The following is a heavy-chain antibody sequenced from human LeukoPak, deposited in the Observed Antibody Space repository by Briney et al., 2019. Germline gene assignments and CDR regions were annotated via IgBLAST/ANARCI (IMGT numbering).Heavy chain of an antibody. J-gene: IGHJ4*02. CDR1: GYTLTGYY. CDR3: ARAYYYATSAADY. CDR2: INPNSGDT. Sequence: ASVKVSCKASGYTLTGYYMHWVRQAPGQGLEWMGRINPNSGDTNYAQKFQGRVTMTKDTSINTAYMELSRLRSDDTTVYYCARAYYYATSAADYWGQGTLVTVSS. V-gene: IGHV1-2*06. D-gene: IGHD3-22*01.